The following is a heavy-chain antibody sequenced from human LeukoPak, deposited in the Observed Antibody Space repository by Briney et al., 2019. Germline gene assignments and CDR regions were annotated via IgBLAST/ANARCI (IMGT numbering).Heavy chain of an antibody. D-gene: IGHD6-19*01. CDR3: ARDRSSGTHDY. V-gene: IGHV4-34*01. CDR1: GGSFSGYY. CDR2: INHSGST. J-gene: IGHJ4*02. Sequence: SETLSLTCAVYGGSFSGYYWSWIRQPPGKGLEWIGEINHSGSTNYNPSLKSRVTISVDTSKNQFSLKLSSVTAADTAVYYCARDRSSGTHDYWGQGTLVTVSS.